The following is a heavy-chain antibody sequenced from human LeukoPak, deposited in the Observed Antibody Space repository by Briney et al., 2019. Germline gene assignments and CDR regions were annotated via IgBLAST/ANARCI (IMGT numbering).Heavy chain of an antibody. D-gene: IGHD2-2*01. Sequence: PGGSLRLSCAASGFTFSSYGMSWVRQAPGKGLEWVSGISDNGDSTDYADSVKGRFTISRDDSKNTLYLQMNSLRAEDTAVYYCARVSTKYQLGGYYFDYWGQGTLVTVSS. CDR3: ARVSTKYQLGGYYFDY. CDR1: GFTFSSYG. J-gene: IGHJ4*02. V-gene: IGHV3-23*01. CDR2: ISDNGDST.